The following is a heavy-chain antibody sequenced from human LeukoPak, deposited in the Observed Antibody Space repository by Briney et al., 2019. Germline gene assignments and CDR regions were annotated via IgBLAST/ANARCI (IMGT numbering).Heavy chain of an antibody. CDR3: AMGRPTGSSRVFVVQ. V-gene: IGHV3-21*06. Sequence: GGSLRLSCAASGFTFGRYSMTWLRQAPGKGLEWVSSVSSGSNYIYYADSVRGRFTISRDNAKSSLYLLMNSLRVDDTAVYYCAMGRPTGSSRVFVVQWGQGTLVTVSS. D-gene: IGHD2-21*01. J-gene: IGHJ4*02. CDR2: VSSGSNYI. CDR1: GFTFGRYS.